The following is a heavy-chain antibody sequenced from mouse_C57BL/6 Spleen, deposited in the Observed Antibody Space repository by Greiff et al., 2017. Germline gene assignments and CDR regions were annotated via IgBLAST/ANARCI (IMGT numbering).Heavy chain of an antibody. CDR1: GFNFKNTY. V-gene: IGHV14-3*01. CDR3: AREHWVYFDY. Sequence: EVQLQQSVAELVRPGASVKLSCTASGFNFKNTYMHWVKQRPEQGLEWIGRIDPANGNTKYAPKFQGKATITADTSSNTAYLQLSSLTSEDTAIYYCAREHWVYFDYWGQGTTLTVSS. J-gene: IGHJ2*01. D-gene: IGHD4-1*01. CDR2: IDPANGNT.